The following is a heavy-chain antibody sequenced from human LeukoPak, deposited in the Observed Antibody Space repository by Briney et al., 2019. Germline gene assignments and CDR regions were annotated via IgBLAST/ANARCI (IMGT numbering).Heavy chain of an antibody. CDR2: IIPIFGTA. D-gene: IGHD3-3*01. V-gene: IGHV1-69*05. CDR3: ARSRRITIFGVVIPTLDY. CDR1: GGTFSSYA. J-gene: IGHJ4*02. Sequence: ASVKVSCKASGGTFSSYAISWVRQAPGQGLEWMGGIIPIFGTANYAQKFQGRVTITTDESTSTAYMELSSLRSEDTAVYYCARSRRITIFGVVIPTLDYWGQGTLVTVSS.